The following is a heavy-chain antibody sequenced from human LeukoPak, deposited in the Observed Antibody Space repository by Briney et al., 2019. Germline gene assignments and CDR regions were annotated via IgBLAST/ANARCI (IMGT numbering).Heavy chain of an antibody. CDR1: GFTFSSYW. CDR2: INSDGSST. D-gene: IGHD6-19*01. J-gene: IGHJ4*02. Sequence: GGSLRLSCAASGFTFSSYWMHWVRQAPGKGLVWVSRINSDGSSTSYADSVKGRFTISRDNAKNTLYLQMNSLRAEDTAVYYCARDREAGTLLYYFDYWGQGTLVTVSS. V-gene: IGHV3-74*01. CDR3: ARDREAGTLLYYFDY.